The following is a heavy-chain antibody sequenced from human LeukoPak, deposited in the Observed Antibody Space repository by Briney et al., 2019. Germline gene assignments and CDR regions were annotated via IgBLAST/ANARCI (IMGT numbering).Heavy chain of an antibody. CDR3: ASARSYGYLSGGFDP. Sequence: GGSLRLSCAASGFTFNSHAMHWVRQAPGKGLEWVAVISYDGSNEYYADSVKGRFTISRDNSKNTLYLQMNSLRVEDTAVYYCASARSYGYLSGGFDPWGQGTLVTVSS. J-gene: IGHJ5*02. CDR2: ISYDGSNE. CDR1: GFTFNSHA. D-gene: IGHD5-18*01. V-gene: IGHV3-30-3*01.